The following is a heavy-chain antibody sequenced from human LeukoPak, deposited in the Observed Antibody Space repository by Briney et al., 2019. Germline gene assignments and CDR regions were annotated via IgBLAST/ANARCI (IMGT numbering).Heavy chain of an antibody. CDR1: GFTLSSYA. CDR3: ASYETYCSSTSCYRDYFQH. J-gene: IGHJ1*01. D-gene: IGHD2-2*01. Sequence: GGSLRLSCAASGFTLSSYAMSWVRQAPGKGLEWVSAINGSGGSTYYADSVKGRFTISRDNSKNTLYLQMNSLRAEDTAVYYCASYETYCSSTSCYRDYFQHWGQGTLVTVSS. CDR2: INGSGGST. V-gene: IGHV3-23*01.